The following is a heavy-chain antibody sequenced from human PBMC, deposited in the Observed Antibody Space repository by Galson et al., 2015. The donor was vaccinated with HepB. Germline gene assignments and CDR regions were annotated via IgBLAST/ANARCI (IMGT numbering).Heavy chain of an antibody. CDR1: GFTFSDYY. V-gene: IGHV3-11*06. D-gene: IGHD1-14*01. CDR3: ARDPSHMEGSEKPDDY. J-gene: IGHJ4*02. Sequence: SLRLSGADSGFTFSDYYMRWIRQAPGKGLGWVSYISSSSSYTNYADSVKGRFTISRDNAKNSLYLQMNSLRAEDTAVYYCARDPSHMEGSEKPDDYWGQRTLFTVSS. CDR2: ISSSSSYT.